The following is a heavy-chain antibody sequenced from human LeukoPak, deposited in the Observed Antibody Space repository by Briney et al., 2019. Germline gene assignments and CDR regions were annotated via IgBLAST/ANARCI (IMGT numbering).Heavy chain of an antibody. D-gene: IGHD1-20*01. Sequence: GASVKVSCKASGYTFTGYYMHWVRQAPGQGLEWMGWIEPNSGDTNYPEKFQGRITMTRDTSISTAYMELSRLTSDDTAVYFYARDYFTFTSKSYNFFDPWGQGTLVTVSS. V-gene: IGHV1-2*02. CDR2: IEPNSGDT. CDR1: GYTFTGYY. J-gene: IGHJ5*02. CDR3: ARDYFTFTSKSYNFFDP.